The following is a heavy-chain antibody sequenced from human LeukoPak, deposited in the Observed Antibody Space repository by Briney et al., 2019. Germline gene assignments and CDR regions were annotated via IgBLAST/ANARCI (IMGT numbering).Heavy chain of an antibody. CDR3: ARNSYNWNRLGWFDP. V-gene: IGHV3-11*03. Sequence: GGSLRLSCAASGFTFSDYYMSWIRQAPGKGLEWVSYISSSSSYTNYADSVKGRFTISRDNAKNSLYLQMNSLRAEDTAVYYCARNSYNWNRLGWFDPWGQGTLVTVSS. J-gene: IGHJ5*02. D-gene: IGHD1-1*01. CDR1: GFTFSDYY. CDR2: ISSSSSYT.